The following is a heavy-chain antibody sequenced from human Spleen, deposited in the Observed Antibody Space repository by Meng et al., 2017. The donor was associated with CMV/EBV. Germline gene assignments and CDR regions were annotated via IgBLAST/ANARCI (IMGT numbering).Heavy chain of an antibody. Sequence: LSRPCAVYGGALMGDYCGWLRQPQVKGREGVGEIKHSRSTNHNPSLNSRVPISVDTSKNVFSRKRSTVTAADTVVYYCAGGWGGQLWGQGTLVTVSS. CDR2: IKHSRST. CDR1: GGALMGDY. D-gene: IGHD3-16*01. J-gene: IGHJ4*02. V-gene: IGHV4-34*01. CDR3: AGGWGGQL.